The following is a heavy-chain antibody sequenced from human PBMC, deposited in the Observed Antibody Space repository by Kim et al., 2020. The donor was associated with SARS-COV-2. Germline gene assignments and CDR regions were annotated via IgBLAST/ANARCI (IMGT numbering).Heavy chain of an antibody. V-gene: IGHV1-46*01. D-gene: IGHD3-10*01. Sequence: QGRVTMTRDTSTSTVYMELSSLRSEDTAVYYCARDSTRGGSTPTFPFDYWGQGTLVTVSS. J-gene: IGHJ4*02. CDR3: ARDSTRGGSTPTFPFDY.